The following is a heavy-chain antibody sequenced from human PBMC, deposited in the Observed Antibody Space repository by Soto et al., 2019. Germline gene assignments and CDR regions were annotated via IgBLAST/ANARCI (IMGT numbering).Heavy chain of an antibody. Sequence: PGGSLRLSCASSVFTLSGSDIHWVRQASGKGLEWVGRIRTKSNNFATSYAESVRGRFTISRDDSDNTASLQMSSLKTEDTAIYYCSRHQEVRRMVFYGMDVWGQGTTVTVSS. CDR3: SRHQEVRRMVFYGMDV. V-gene: IGHV3-73*01. CDR2: IRTKSNNFAT. CDR1: VFTLSGSD. J-gene: IGHJ6*02. D-gene: IGHD3-10*01.